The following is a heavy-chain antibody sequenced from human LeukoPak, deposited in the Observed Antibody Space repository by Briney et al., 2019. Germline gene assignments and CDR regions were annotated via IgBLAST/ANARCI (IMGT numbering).Heavy chain of an antibody. D-gene: IGHD2-15*01. V-gene: IGHV3-23*01. CDR1: GFTFSSSA. CDR3: AKGGSGGFGCGGSCYGFWDY. Sequence: PGGSLRLSCAASGFTFSSSAMSWVCQAPGKELEWVSGISISGGTTYYADSVKGRFTISRDNPKNTLYLQMNSLRVDDTAVYYCAKGGSGGFGCGGSCYGFWDYWGQGALVTVSS. CDR2: ISISGGTT. J-gene: IGHJ4*02.